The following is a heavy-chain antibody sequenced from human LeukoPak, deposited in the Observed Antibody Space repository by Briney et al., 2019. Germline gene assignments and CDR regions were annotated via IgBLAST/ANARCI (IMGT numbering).Heavy chain of an antibody. Sequence: GGSLRLSCTASGFTFGDYAMSWFRQAPGKGLEWVGFIRSKAYGGTTEYAASVKGRFTISRDDPKSIAYLQMNSLRAEDTAVYYCAKTRPLDSSSWSHGDYWGQGTLVTVSS. V-gene: IGHV3-49*03. CDR2: IRSKAYGGTT. J-gene: IGHJ4*02. CDR1: GFTFGDYA. CDR3: AKTRPLDSSSWSHGDY. D-gene: IGHD6-13*01.